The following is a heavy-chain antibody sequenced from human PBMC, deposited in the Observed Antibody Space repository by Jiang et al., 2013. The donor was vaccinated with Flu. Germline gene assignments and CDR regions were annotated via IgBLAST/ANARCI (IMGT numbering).Heavy chain of an antibody. D-gene: IGHD3-10*01. J-gene: IGHJ4*02. V-gene: IGHV4-30-4*01. CDR3: VRDRGIDMVRGVIEAFFEY. CDR1: VAPSGVVII. CDR2: SIILGNT. Sequence: LVKPSQTLSSPALSLVAPSGVVIIIGVGSASPQGRAWSGSGTSIILGNTHYSPSLQSRLTISADMSKNQFSLKLKSVTAADTAMYYCVRDRGIDMVRGVIEAFFEYWGQGILVTVSS.